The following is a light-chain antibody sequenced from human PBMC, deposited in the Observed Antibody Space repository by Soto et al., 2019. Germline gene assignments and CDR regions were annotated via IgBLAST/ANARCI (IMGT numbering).Light chain of an antibody. CDR3: QQYNNWPPWT. J-gene: IGKJ1*01. CDR2: GAS. V-gene: IGKV3-15*01. Sequence: EIVMTQSPATLSVSPGERATLSCRASQSVSSNLAWYQQKPGPAPRLLIYGASTRATGIPARFSGSGSGTEFSVIISSLQSEDFAVYYCQQYNNWPPWTFGQGTKVEIK. CDR1: QSVSSN.